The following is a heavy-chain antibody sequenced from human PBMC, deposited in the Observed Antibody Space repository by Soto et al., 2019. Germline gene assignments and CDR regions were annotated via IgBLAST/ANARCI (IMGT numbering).Heavy chain of an antibody. V-gene: IGHV1-8*01. J-gene: IGHJ3*02. CDR3: ARRGSYRARSAFDI. CDR2: MNPNSGNT. D-gene: IGHD3-16*02. Sequence: ASVKVSFKASGYTFTSYDINWVRQATGQGLEWMGWMNPNSGNTGYAQKFQGRVTMTRNTSISTAYMELSSLRSEDTAVYYCARRGSYRARSAFDIWGQGTMVTVSS. CDR1: GYTFTSYD.